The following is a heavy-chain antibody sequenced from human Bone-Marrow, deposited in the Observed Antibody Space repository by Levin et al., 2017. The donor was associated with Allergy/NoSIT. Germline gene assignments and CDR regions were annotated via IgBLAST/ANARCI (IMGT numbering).Heavy chain of an antibody. Sequence: GGSLRLSCAVSGFTVSDSYVNWVRQAPGKALEWVSVIYSAGHAYYAPSVRGRFTISRDDSKNTVHLQMNSLGPEDTAVYYCASLIGHKVVIMPATQGAFEIWGQGTKVTVSS. CDR3: ASLIGHKVVIMPATQGAFEI. CDR1: GFTVSDSY. D-gene: IGHD2-2*01. V-gene: IGHV3-66*02. J-gene: IGHJ3*02. CDR2: IYSAGHA.